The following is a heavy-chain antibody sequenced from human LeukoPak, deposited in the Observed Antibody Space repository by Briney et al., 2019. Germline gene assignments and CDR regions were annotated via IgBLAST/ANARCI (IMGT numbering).Heavy chain of an antibody. D-gene: IGHD2-21*02. V-gene: IGHV4-59*12. CDR2: VYYTGST. Sequence: SETLSLTCTVSGGSISSYYWSWIRQPPGKGLEWIGYVYYTGSTNYNPSLKSRVTISVDTSKNQFSLKLSSVTAADTAVYYCAGAYCGGDCYSGRAFDIWGQGTMVTVSS. J-gene: IGHJ3*02. CDR3: AGAYCGGDCYSGRAFDI. CDR1: GGSISSYY.